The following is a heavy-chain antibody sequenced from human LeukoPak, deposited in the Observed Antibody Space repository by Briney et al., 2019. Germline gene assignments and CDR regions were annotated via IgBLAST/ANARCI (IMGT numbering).Heavy chain of an antibody. CDR2: ITGSGGRT. V-gene: IGHV3-23*01. CDR3: AKYRYCTGDSCSQGFDY. D-gene: IGHD2-15*01. CDR1: GFTFSSYG. Sequence: GGSLRLSCAASGFTFSSYGMTWVRQTPGRGREWVSSITGSGGRTYYTDSVKGRFTISRDNSMNTLHLQMNSLRAEDTALYYCAKYRYCTGDSCSQGFDYWGQGTLVTVSS. J-gene: IGHJ4*02.